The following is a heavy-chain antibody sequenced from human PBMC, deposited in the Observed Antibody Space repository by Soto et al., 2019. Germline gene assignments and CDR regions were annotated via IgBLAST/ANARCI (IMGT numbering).Heavy chain of an antibody. CDR3: ARDRGARVERRGGAGGMDV. CDR1: GGTFSSYA. J-gene: IGHJ6*02. CDR2: IIPSFGTA. D-gene: IGHD3-10*01. V-gene: IGHV1-69*01. Sequence: QVQLVQSGAEVKKPGSSVKVSCKASGGTFSSYAISWVRQAPGQGLEWMGGIIPSFGTANYAQKFQGGDTITAYESTSTASMELGSLRSEDTAGYYWARDRGARVERRGGAGGMDVWGQGTTVTVSS.